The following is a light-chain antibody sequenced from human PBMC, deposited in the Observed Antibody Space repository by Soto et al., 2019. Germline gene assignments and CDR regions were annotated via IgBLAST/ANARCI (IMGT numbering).Light chain of an antibody. Sequence: EIVLTQSPGTLSLSPGERATLSCRASQTVGRNYLAWYQQRPGQAPRLLIYNASYRAAGAPDRFSGSGSGTGFTLTSSRLEPEDFAVYYCHQYAYSPLTFGGGTKVEIK. CDR3: HQYAYSPLT. CDR1: QTVGRNY. J-gene: IGKJ4*01. V-gene: IGKV3-20*01. CDR2: NAS.